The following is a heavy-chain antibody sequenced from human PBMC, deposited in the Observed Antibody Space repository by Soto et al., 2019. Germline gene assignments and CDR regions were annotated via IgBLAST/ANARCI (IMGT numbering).Heavy chain of an antibody. J-gene: IGHJ3*01. V-gene: IGHV4-31*03. CDR3: VSSRSAIYGDALDV. D-gene: IGHD2-2*01. CDR2: IYYSGTT. Sequence: TSETLSLTCTVSGGSITSAGYYWTWIRQHPGKGLEWIACIYYSGTTSYSPSLRSRLTISVDTSKNQFSLKLSSVTAADTAVYYCVSSRSAIYGDALDVWGQGTMVTVSS. CDR1: GGSITSAGYY.